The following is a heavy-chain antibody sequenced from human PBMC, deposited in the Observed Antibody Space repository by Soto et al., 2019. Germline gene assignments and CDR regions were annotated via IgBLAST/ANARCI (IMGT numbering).Heavy chain of an antibody. CDR1: GYIFTSYY. D-gene: IGHD3-9*01. CDR3: ARGSSDWLPYFDY. V-gene: IGHV1-3*01. CDR2: INSANGNT. J-gene: IGHJ4*02. Sequence: ASVKVSCKASGYIFTSYYIHWVRQAPGQGLEWMGWINSANGNTKYSQKFQGRATITRDTSASTAYMELSSLRSEDTAVYFCARGSSDWLPYFDYWGQGSLVTVSS.